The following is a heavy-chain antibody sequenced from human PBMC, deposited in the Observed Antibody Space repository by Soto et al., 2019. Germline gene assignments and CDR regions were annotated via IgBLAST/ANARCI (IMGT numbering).Heavy chain of an antibody. Sequence: SVKVSCKASGGTFSSYAISWVRQAPGQGLEWMGGIIPIFGTANYAQKFQGRVTITADESTSTAYMELSSLRSEDTAVYYCARSSVEYSSSWYSNYYYYYGMDVWGQVTTVTVSS. V-gene: IGHV1-69*13. CDR3: ARSSVEYSSSWYSNYYYYYGMDV. J-gene: IGHJ6*02. CDR1: GGTFSSYA. CDR2: IIPIFGTA. D-gene: IGHD6-13*01.